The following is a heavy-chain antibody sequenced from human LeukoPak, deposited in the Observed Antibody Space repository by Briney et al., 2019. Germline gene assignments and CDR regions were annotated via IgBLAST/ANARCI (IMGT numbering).Heavy chain of an antibody. CDR2: FHYSGST. Sequence: SETLSLTCTVSGGSISSYFWSWIRQSPGKGLEWIGFFHYSGSTNYNPSLNSRVTTSIDTSMNQLSLTLVSVTAADTAVYFCARHHDGGPKLRLDFWGLGVLVTVSS. CDR3: ARHHDGGPKLRLDF. V-gene: IGHV4-59*08. J-gene: IGHJ4*02. D-gene: IGHD2-15*01. CDR1: GGSISSYF.